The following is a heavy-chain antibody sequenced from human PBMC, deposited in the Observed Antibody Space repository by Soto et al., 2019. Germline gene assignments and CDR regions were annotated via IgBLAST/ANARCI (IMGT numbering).Heavy chain of an antibody. Sequence: QVRLQESGPGLLKPSETLSLTCTVSGGSINTLYWSWVRQPAGKGLEWIGRIFSSGSTSFNPSLESRVAMSVDTSKNHFSLKLSSVTAADMAVYYCAREGSYSAYNFAHGIQLWSFDFWGQGALVTVSS. CDR3: AREGSYSAYNFAHGIQLWSFDF. CDR1: GGSINTLY. D-gene: IGHD5-12*01. CDR2: IFSSGST. V-gene: IGHV4-4*07. J-gene: IGHJ4*02.